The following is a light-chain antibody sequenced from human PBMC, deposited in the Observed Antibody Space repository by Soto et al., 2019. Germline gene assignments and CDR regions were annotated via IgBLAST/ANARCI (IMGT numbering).Light chain of an antibody. V-gene: IGKV3-15*01. CDR1: QSVNSN. J-gene: IGKJ1*01. CDR2: DAS. CDR3: QQSNNWPKT. Sequence: EIVMTQSPDTLSVSPGETATLSCRASQSVNSNLAWYQQKPGQAPRLLISDASTRAAGLPARFSGSGSGTEFTLTISSLKSEEFAVYFCQQSNNWPKTFGQGTKVEIK.